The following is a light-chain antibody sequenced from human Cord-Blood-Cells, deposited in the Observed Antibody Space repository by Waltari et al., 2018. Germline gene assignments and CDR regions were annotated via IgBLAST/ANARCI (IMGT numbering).Light chain of an antibody. V-gene: IGLV2-14*03. J-gene: IGLJ1*01. CDR1: SSDVGGYNS. Sequence: QSALTQPASVSGSHGQSITISCTGTSSDVGGYNSVSWYQQHPGKATKLMIYDVSNRPSGVSNRFSGSKSGNTASLTISGLQAEDEADYYCSSYTSSSTLYVFGTGTKVTVL. CDR2: DVS. CDR3: SSYTSSSTLYV.